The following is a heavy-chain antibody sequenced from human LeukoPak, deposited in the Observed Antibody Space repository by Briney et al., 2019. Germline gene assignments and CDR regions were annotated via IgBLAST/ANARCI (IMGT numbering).Heavy chain of an antibody. Sequence: ASLNVSCKASGYTVSGYHIHWIRQAPGQGLEWMGWINPNNGDTDYAQKFQGRVTLTRDTSINTAYMELNRLRSDDTAVYYCAGDMVRGYILRRVLEHWGKGTLVTVSS. CDR1: GYTVSGYH. CDR2: INPNNGDT. V-gene: IGHV1-2*02. J-gene: IGHJ4*02. D-gene: IGHD3-10*01. CDR3: AGDMVRGYILRRVLEH.